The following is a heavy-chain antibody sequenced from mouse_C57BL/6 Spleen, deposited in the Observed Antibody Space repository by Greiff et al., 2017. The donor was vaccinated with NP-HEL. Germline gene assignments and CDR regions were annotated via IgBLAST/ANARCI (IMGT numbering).Heavy chain of an antibody. V-gene: IGHV1-42*01. CDR2: INPSTGGT. J-gene: IGHJ1*03. CDR3: ARFHYGSSYWYFDV. CDR1: GYSFTGYY. Sequence: VQLKESGPELVKPGASVKISCKASGYSFTGYYMNWVKQSPEKSLEWIGEINPSTGGTTYNQKFKAKATLTVDKSSSTAYMQLKSLTSEDSAVYYCARFHYGSSYWYFDVWGTGTTVTVSS. D-gene: IGHD1-1*01.